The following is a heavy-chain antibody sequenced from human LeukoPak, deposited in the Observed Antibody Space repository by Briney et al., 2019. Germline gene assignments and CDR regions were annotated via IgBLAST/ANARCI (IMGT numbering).Heavy chain of an antibody. CDR2: ISGSGDST. Sequence: PGGSLRLSCAASGLTFSSYAMSWVRQAPGKGLEWVSGISGSGDSTWYADSVKGRFSISRDNSKDTLYLQMSSLRAEDTAVYYCAKDYDRSTPQFDHWGQGTLVTVSS. CDR3: AKDYDRSTPQFDH. D-gene: IGHD3-3*01. J-gene: IGHJ4*02. CDR1: GLTFSSYA. V-gene: IGHV3-23*01.